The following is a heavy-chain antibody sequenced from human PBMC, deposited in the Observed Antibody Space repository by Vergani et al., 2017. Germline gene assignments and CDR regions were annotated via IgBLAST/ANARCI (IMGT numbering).Heavy chain of an antibody. CDR1: GGTFSSYA. J-gene: IGHJ6*02. Sequence: QVQLVQSGAEVKKPGSSVKVSCKASGGTFSSYAISWVRQAPGQGLEWMGGIIPIFGTANYAQKFQGRVTITADKSTSTAYMELSSLRSEDTAVYYCARDAGWLITMVRGNYCGMDVWGQGTTVTVSS. D-gene: IGHD3-10*01. V-gene: IGHV1-69*06. CDR3: ARDAGWLITMVRGNYCGMDV. CDR2: IIPIFGTA.